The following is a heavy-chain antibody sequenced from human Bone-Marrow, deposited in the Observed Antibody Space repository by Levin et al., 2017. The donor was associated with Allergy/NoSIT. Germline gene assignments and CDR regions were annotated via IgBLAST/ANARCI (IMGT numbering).Heavy chain of an antibody. CDR3: AKERAYNDYLDY. D-gene: IGHD5-12*01. V-gene: IGHV3-23*01. Sequence: GESLKISCAASGFTFSDYAMAWVRQAPGKGLEWVATISVGGTRTHYADSVKGRFAISRDNSKNTVYLQVNTLRADDTAVYYCAKERAYNDYLDYWGQGTLVTVSS. J-gene: IGHJ4*02. CDR1: GFTFSDYA. CDR2: ISVGGTRT.